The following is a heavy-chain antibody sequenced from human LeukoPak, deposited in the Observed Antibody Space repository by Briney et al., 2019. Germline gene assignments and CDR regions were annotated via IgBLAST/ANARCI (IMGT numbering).Heavy chain of an antibody. CDR3: AKGGKDTAMPNDY. CDR1: GFTFDDYA. D-gene: IGHD5-18*01. CDR2: ISRDGYSS. J-gene: IGHJ4*02. Sequence: GGSLRLSCAAPGFTFDDYAMHWVRQPPGKGLEWVTLISRDGYSSYYVDSVKGRFTISRDNRKNSLYLQMNSLRAEDTALYYCAKGGKDTAMPNDYWGQGTLVIVSS. V-gene: IGHV3-43D*03.